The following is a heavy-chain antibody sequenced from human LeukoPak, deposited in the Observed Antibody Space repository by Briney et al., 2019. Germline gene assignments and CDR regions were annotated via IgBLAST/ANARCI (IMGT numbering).Heavy chain of an antibody. CDR1: GFSFSTYA. CDR3: SKVDTGYFDSSGWGAEFDH. CDR2: ISGSGDST. Sequence: GGSLRLSCAASGFSFSTYAMTWVRQAPGKGLEWVSGISGSGDSTYYADSVKGRFTISRDNSKNMLDLQMNSLRVEDTAVYYCSKVDTGYFDSSGWGAEFDHWGRGILATVSS. D-gene: IGHD3-22*01. J-gene: IGHJ4*02. V-gene: IGHV3-23*01.